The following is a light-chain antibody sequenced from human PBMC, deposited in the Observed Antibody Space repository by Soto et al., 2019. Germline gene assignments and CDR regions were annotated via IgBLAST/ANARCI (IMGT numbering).Light chain of an antibody. J-gene: IGKJ1*01. CDR3: QQYNNWPWT. Sequence: EIGISQSLATLSVSTGERATLSCRASQSVATNLAWYQQKPGQPPRLLIYGASTRATGIPARFSGSGSGTEFTLTISSLQSVDFAVYSCQQYNNWPWTFGQGTKVDIK. CDR2: GAS. CDR1: QSVATN. V-gene: IGKV3-15*01.